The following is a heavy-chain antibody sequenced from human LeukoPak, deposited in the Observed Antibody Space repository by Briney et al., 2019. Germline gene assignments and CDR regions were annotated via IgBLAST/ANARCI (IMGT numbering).Heavy chain of an antibody. V-gene: IGHV4-39*01. CDR3: ARLWDSTGLYFYYYMDV. D-gene: IGHD6-25*01. Sequence: PSETLALTCIVSGVSIRSDTYYWGWIRQPPGKGLEWIGNYHNGNSYYNPSLKSRVTISEDTSGNQFSLRVTSVTAADTAVYYCARLWDSTGLYFYYYMDVWGEETTVTVSS. CDR2: YHNGNS. J-gene: IGHJ6*03. CDR1: GVSIRSDTYY.